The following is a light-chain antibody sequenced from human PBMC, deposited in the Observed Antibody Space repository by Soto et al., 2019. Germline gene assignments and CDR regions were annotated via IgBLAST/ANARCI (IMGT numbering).Light chain of an antibody. CDR2: DAS. V-gene: IGKV3-11*01. Sequence: EIVLTQSPATLSLSPGERATLSCRASQSVSSYLAWYQQKPGQAPRLLIYDASNRATGIPAWFSGSGSGTDFTPTISSQDPEDVAYYYCQQRSNSYTFGQGTKLEIK. J-gene: IGKJ2*01. CDR1: QSVSSY. CDR3: QQRSNSYT.